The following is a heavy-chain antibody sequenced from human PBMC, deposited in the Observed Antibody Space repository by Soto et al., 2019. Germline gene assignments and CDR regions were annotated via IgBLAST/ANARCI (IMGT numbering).Heavy chain of an antibody. Sequence: SVKVSCKASGGTFSSYAISWVRQAPGQGLEWMGGIIPIFGTANYAQKFQGRVTITADESTSTVYMELSSLRAEDTAVYYCAPLGEDGYCSRSSCGTGWFDPWGQGTLVTVSS. CDR2: IIPIFGTA. D-gene: IGHD2-2*03. CDR1: GGTFSSYA. J-gene: IGHJ5*02. V-gene: IGHV1-69*13. CDR3: APLGEDGYCSRSSCGTGWFDP.